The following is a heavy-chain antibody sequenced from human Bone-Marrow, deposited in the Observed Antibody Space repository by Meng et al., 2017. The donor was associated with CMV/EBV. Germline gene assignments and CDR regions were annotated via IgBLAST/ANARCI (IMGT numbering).Heavy chain of an antibody. CDR3: ARVGYCSSTSCYEDDDAFDI. J-gene: IGHJ3*02. V-gene: IGHV3-74*01. Sequence: LTCAASGFTFSSYWMHWVRQAPGKGLVWVSRINSDGSSTSYADSVKGRFTISRDNAKNTLYLQMNSLRAEDTAVYYCARVGYCSSTSCYEDDDAFDIWGQGTMVTVSS. CDR1: GFTFSSYW. CDR2: INSDGSST. D-gene: IGHD2-2*03.